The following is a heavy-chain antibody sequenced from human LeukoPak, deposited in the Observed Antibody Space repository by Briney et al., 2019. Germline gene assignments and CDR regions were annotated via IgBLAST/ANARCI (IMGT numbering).Heavy chain of an antibody. Sequence: PSETLSLTCTVSGGSISSGGYYWSWIRHHPGKGLEWIGYIHYSGSTYYSPSLKSRVTISVGTSKNQFSLKLSSVTAADTAVYYCAGSRIGYSDSSGFFDSWGQGTLVTVSS. CDR2: IHYSGST. D-gene: IGHD3-22*01. V-gene: IGHV4-31*03. J-gene: IGHJ4*02. CDR3: AGSRIGYSDSSGFFDS. CDR1: GGSISSGGYY.